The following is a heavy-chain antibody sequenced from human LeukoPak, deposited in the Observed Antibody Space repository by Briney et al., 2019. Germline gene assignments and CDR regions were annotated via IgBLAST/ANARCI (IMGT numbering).Heavy chain of an antibody. J-gene: IGHJ4*02. CDR1: GGSISSYY. Sequence: SETLSLTCTVSGGSISSYYWSWIRQPPGKGLEWIGYIYYSGSTNYNPSLKSRVTISVDTSKNQFSLKLSSVTAADTAVYYCASYFGDKGYWGQGTLVTVSS. V-gene: IGHV4-59*01. CDR3: ASYFGDKGY. CDR2: IYYSGST. D-gene: IGHD3-16*01.